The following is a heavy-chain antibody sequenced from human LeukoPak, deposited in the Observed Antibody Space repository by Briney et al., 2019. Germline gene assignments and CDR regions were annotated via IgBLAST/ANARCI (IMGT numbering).Heavy chain of an antibody. CDR1: GYTFTSYY. D-gene: IGHD5-24*01. Sequence: SVKVSCKASGYTFTSYYMHWVRQAPGQGLEWMGRIIPILGIANYAQKFQGRVTITADKSTSTAYMELSSLRSEDTAVYYCASGDMATLGWGQGTLVTVSS. J-gene: IGHJ4*02. CDR3: ASGDMATLG. CDR2: IIPILGIA. V-gene: IGHV1-69*02.